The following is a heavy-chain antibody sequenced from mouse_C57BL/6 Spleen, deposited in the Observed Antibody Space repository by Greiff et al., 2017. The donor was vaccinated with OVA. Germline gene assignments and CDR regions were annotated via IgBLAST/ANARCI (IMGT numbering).Heavy chain of an antibody. Sequence: VQQQQSGPELVKPGASVKISCKASGYTFTDYYMNWVKQSHGKSLEWIGDINPNNGGTSYNQKFKGKATLTVDKSSSTAYMELRSLTSEDSAVYYCARFGYSNPFDYWGQGTTLTVSS. J-gene: IGHJ2*01. CDR2: INPNNGGT. V-gene: IGHV1-26*01. D-gene: IGHD2-5*01. CDR1: GYTFTDYY. CDR3: ARFGYSNPFDY.